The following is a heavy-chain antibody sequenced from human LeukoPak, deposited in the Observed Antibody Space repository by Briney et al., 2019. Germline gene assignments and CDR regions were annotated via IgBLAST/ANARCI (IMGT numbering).Heavy chain of an antibody. CDR2: IKQDGSEK. CDR3: ARDLSPPPHKAGAAFDY. J-gene: IGHJ4*02. D-gene: IGHD1-26*01. V-gene: IGHV3-7*01. Sequence: GGSLRLSCAASGFTFSSYWMSWVRQAPGKGLEWVANIKQDGSEKYYVDSVKGRFTISRDNAKNSLYLQMNSLRAEDTAVYYCARDLSPPPHKAGAAFDYWGQGTLVTVSS. CDR1: GFTFSSYW.